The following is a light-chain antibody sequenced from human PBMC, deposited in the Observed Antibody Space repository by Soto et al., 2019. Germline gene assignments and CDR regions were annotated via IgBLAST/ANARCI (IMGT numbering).Light chain of an antibody. Sequence: DIVMTQSPDSLAVSLGERATINCKSSQSLLANCNNKNCLAWYQHKPGQPPKMLILWASTRESGVPDRFSGSGSGTDFTLTISSLQAEDAAVYYCQHVFSPPFAFGQGTKLEIK. CDR2: WAS. CDR1: QSLLANCNNKNC. CDR3: QHVFSPPFA. V-gene: IGKV4-1*01. J-gene: IGKJ2*01.